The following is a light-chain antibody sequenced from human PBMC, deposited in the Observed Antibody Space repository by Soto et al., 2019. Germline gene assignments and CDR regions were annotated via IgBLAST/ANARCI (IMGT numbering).Light chain of an antibody. CDR2: GAA. V-gene: IGKV3-20*01. CDR1: ENVYINS. CDR3: QQYGTSPLT. Sequence: EIVLTQSPGTLSLSPGEGATLSCRASENVYINSLAWYQQKPGQPPRLLIDGAATMASAVPDRCSGSGSGADFTLTITGLEPADFAVYYCQQYGTSPLTFGPGTRVD. J-gene: IGKJ3*01.